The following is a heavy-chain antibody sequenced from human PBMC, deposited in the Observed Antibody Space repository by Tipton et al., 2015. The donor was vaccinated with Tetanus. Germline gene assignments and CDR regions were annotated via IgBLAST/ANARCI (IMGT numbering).Heavy chain of an antibody. V-gene: IGHV4-34*01. Sequence: TLSLTCAVSGGSFSGHYWSWIRQPPGEGLEWIGEINPSGGASYNPSLKSRVTISVDTSKNQFSLKLTSVTATDTAVYFCAKQLRQWLVPEDSWGQGTLVTVSS. CDR2: INPSGGA. D-gene: IGHD6-19*01. CDR1: GGSFSGHY. J-gene: IGHJ5*01. CDR3: AKQLRQWLVPEDS.